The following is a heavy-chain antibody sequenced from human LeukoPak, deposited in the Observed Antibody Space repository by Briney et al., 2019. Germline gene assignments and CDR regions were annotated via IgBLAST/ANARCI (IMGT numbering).Heavy chain of an antibody. D-gene: IGHD2-21*01. CDR3: AKLFSAFDI. CDR1: GFTFYSYA. Sequence: GGSLRLSCAASGFTFYSYAMSWVRQAPGKGLEWVSAISGSGASTYYADSVQGRFTITRDNSKNTLYLQMNSLRGEDTAVYYCAKLFSAFDIWGQGTMVTVSS. J-gene: IGHJ3*02. V-gene: IGHV3-23*01. CDR2: ISGSGAST.